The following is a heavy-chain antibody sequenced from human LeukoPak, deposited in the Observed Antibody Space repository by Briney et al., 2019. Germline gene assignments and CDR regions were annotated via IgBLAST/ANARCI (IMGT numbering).Heavy chain of an antibody. J-gene: IGHJ3*02. D-gene: IGHD2-2*01. Sequence: GESLKISCKGSGYSFTSYWIGWVRQAPGQGLEWMGIINPSGGSTSYAQKFQGRVTMTRDTSTSTVYMELSSLRSEDTAVYYCATSLRPYCSSTSCYRLGAFDIWGQGTMVTVSS. CDR1: GYSFTSYW. CDR2: INPSGGST. V-gene: IGHV1-46*01. CDR3: ATSLRPYCSSTSCYRLGAFDI.